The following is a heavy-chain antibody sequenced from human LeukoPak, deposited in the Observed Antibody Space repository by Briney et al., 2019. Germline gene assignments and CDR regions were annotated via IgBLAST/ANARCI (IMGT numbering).Heavy chain of an antibody. CDR3: ARGSGLRYFDWLLYV. CDR1: GYTFTGYY. D-gene: IGHD3-9*01. J-gene: IGHJ6*04. Sequence: GASVKVSCKASGYTFTGYYMHWVRQAPGQGLGWMGWINPNSGGTNYAQKFQGRVTMTRDTSISTAYMELSRLRSDDTAVYYCARGSGLRYFDWLLYVWGKGTTVTISS. V-gene: IGHV1-2*02. CDR2: INPNSGGT.